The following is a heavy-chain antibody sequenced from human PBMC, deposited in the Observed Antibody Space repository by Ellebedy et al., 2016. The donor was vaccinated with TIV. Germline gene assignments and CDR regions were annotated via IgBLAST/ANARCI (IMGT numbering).Heavy chain of an antibody. Sequence: GGSLRLXXTASGFTFSNYVMSWVRQAPGKGLKWVSGISRTDDSTYYADSVKGRFTISRDDPKSTLYLQVNNLRAEDTAVYYCAKDRDDAGDFVFDSWGQGTLVTVSS. J-gene: IGHJ4*02. V-gene: IGHV3-23*01. CDR2: ISRTDDST. CDR1: GFTFSNYV. D-gene: IGHD4-17*01. CDR3: AKDRDDAGDFVFDS.